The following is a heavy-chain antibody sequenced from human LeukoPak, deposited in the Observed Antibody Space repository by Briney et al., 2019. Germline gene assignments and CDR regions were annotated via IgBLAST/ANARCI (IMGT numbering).Heavy chain of an antibody. D-gene: IGHD1-1*01. CDR3: ARDGNWYYFDY. CDR1: GGSISSYY. CDR2: IYSSGST. J-gene: IGHJ4*02. Sequence: SETLSLTCTVSGGSISSYYWSWIRQPAGKGLEWIRRIYSSGSTNYNPSLKSRVTMSVDTSKNQFSLKLSSVTAADTVVYYCARDGNWYYFDYWGQGTLVTVSS. V-gene: IGHV4-4*07.